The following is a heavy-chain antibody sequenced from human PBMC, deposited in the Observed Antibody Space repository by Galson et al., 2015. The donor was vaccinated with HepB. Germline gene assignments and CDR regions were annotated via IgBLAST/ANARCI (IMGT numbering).Heavy chain of an antibody. CDR1: GYTFTGYY. D-gene: IGHD3-10*01. Sequence: SVKVSCKASGYTFTGYYMHWVRQAPGQGLEWMGWINPNSGGTNYAQKFQGRVTMTRDTSISTAYMELSRLRSDDTAVYYCARDRSGRGLSYYFDYWGQGTLVTVSS. V-gene: IGHV1-2*02. J-gene: IGHJ4*02. CDR2: INPNSGGT. CDR3: ARDRSGRGLSYYFDY.